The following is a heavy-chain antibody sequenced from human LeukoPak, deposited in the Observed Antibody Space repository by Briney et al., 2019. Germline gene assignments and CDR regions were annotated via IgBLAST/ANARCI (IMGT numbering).Heavy chain of an antibody. Sequence: GGSLRLSCAASGFPFSTYDMHWVRQAPDKGLQWVAVISSGGYRTDYPDSVRGRFTISRDNFKNTVDLQMISVTAEDTAMYFCAKGLGTGSVLARPLHYWGQGTLVTVSS. CDR2: ISSGGYRT. V-gene: IGHV3-30*18. CDR1: GFPFSTYD. D-gene: IGHD3-10*01. J-gene: IGHJ4*02. CDR3: AKGLGTGSVLARPLHY.